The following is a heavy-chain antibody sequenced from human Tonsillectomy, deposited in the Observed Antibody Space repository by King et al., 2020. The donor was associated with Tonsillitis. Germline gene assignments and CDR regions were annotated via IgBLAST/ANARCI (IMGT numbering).Heavy chain of an antibody. CDR2: IQYDGSYK. CDR3: AKDQGAYYDSSGYGYFDY. CDR1: GFPFSSYG. V-gene: IGHV3-30*02. J-gene: IGHJ4*02. Sequence: VQLVESGGGVVQPGGSLRLSCAASGFPFSSYGIHWVRQAPGKGLEWVAFIQYDGSYKYYADSVKGRFTISRDNSKNTLYLQMSSLRAEDTAVYYCAKDQGAYYDSSGYGYFDYWGQGTLVTVSS. D-gene: IGHD3-22*01.